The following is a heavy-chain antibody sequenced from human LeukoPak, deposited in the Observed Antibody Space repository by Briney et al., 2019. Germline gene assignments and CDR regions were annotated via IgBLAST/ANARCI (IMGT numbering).Heavy chain of an antibody. CDR3: ARDGHCDSSGYYRDY. CDR1: GYTFTGYY. J-gene: IGHJ4*02. D-gene: IGHD3-22*01. V-gene: IGHV1-2*06. CDR2: INPNSGGT. Sequence: ASVKVSCKASGYTFTGYYMHWVRQAPGQGLEWMGRINPNSGGTNYAQKFQGRVTMTRDTSISTAYMELSRLRSDDTAVYYCARDGHCDSSGYYRDYWGQGTLVTVSS.